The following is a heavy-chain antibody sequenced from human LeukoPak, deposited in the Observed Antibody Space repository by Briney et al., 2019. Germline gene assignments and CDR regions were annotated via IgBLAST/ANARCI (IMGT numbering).Heavy chain of an antibody. J-gene: IGHJ6*02. V-gene: IGHV4-59*08. D-gene: IGHD3-10*01. CDR3: ARLCGSGSYSCGMDV. CDR1: GGSISSYY. CDR2: IYYSGST. Sequence: SETLSPTCTVSGGSISSYYWSWIRQPPGKGLEWIGYIYYSGSTNYNPSLKSRVTISVDTSKNQFSLKLSSVTAADTAVYYCARLCGSGSYSCGMDVWGQGTTVTVSS.